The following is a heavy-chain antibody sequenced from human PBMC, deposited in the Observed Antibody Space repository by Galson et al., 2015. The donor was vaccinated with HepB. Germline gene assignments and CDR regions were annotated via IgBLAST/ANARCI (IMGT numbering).Heavy chain of an antibody. CDR3: AKDMRGESDWFDAFDY. CDR2: LSPSSHQT. J-gene: IGHJ4*02. CDR1: GFNFRNYA. Sequence: SLRLSCAASGFNFRNYALRWVRQAPGKGLEAVSSLSPSSHQTPTTHSWQGRFFISRDNSKNTLYIEMNGLRAEDTARYYCAKDMRGESDWFDAFDYWGQGALVTVSS. D-gene: IGHD3-9*01. V-gene: IGHV3-23*01.